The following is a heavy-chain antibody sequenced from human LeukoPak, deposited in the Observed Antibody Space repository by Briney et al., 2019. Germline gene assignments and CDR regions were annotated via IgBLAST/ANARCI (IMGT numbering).Heavy chain of an antibody. CDR2: ITSGGDYI. CDR1: GFTFNTFN. D-gene: IGHD3-9*01. Sequence: GGSLRLSCAASGFTFNTFNMDWVRQAPGKGLEWVPSITSGGDYIYYADSVKGRFTTSRDNAKNSLSLQLNSLRVEDTAVYYCARGHYDVLAASYKWTPDYWGQGTLVTVSS. CDR3: ARGHYDVLAASYKWTPDY. V-gene: IGHV3-21*01. J-gene: IGHJ4*02.